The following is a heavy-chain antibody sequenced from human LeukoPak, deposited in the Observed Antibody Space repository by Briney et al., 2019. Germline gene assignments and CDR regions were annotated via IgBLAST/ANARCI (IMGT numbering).Heavy chain of an antibody. Sequence: PGGSLRLSCAASGFTFSSYVMHWVRQAPGMGLEWVAVISYDGSNKYYADSVKGRFTISRDNSKNTLYLQMNSLRAEDTAVFYCARDVSRYYYDSSGYFPDAFDIWGQGTMVTVSS. V-gene: IGHV3-30-3*01. CDR1: GFTFSSYV. CDR2: ISYDGSNK. J-gene: IGHJ3*02. D-gene: IGHD3-22*01. CDR3: ARDVSRYYYDSSGYFPDAFDI.